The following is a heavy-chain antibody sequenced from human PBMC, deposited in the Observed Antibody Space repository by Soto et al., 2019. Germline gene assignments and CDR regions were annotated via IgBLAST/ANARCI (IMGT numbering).Heavy chain of an antibody. D-gene: IGHD3-22*01. Sequence: PSETLSLTCTVSGGSISSGDYYWSWIRQPPGKGLEWIGYIYYSGSTYYNPSLKSRVTISVDTSKNQFSLKLSSVTAADTAVYYCARDPDSSGVDVWGQGTTVTVYS. V-gene: IGHV4-30-4*01. CDR3: ARDPDSSGVDV. J-gene: IGHJ6*02. CDR1: GGSISSGDYY. CDR2: IYYSGST.